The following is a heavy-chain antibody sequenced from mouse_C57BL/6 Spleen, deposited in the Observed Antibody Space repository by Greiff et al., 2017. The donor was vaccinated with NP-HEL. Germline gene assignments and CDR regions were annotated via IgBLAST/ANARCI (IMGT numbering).Heavy chain of an antibody. J-gene: IGHJ4*01. Sequence: VQLQQSGAELVKPGASVKISCKASGYAFSSYWMNWVKQRPGKGLEWIGQIYPGDGDTNYNGKFKGKATLTADKSSSTAYMQLSSLTSEDSAVYFCASTVVPYAMDYWGQGTSVTVSS. CDR3: ASTVVPYAMDY. CDR2: IYPGDGDT. CDR1: GYAFSSYW. D-gene: IGHD1-1*01. V-gene: IGHV1-80*01.